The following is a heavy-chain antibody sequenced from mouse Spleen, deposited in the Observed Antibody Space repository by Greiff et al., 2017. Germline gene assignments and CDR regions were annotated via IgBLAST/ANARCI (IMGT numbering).Heavy chain of an antibody. CDR3: AREGDYDNFDY. V-gene: IGHV1-7*01. CDR1: GYTFTSYW. Sequence: VKLVESGAELAKPGASVKMSCKASGYTFTSYWMHWVKQRPGQGLEWIGYINPSTGYTEYNQKFKDKATLTADKSSSTAYMQLSSLTSEDSAVYYCAREGDYDNFDYWGQGTTLTVSS. CDR2: INPSTGYT. D-gene: IGHD2-4*01. J-gene: IGHJ2*01.